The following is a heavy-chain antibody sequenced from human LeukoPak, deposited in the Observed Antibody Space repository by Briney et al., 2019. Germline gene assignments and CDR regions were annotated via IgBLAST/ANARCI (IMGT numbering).Heavy chain of an antibody. CDR2: IKQDGSEK. J-gene: IGHJ4*02. D-gene: IGHD3-10*01. CDR1: GFTFSSYW. V-gene: IGHV3-7*01. CDR3: ARDRRELLWFGEFGDY. Sequence: GGSLRLSCAASGFTFSSYWMSWVRQAPGKGLEWVANIKQDGSEKYYVDSVKGRFTISRDNAKNSLYLQMNSLRAEDTAVYYCARDRRELLWFGEFGDYWGQGTLVTVSS.